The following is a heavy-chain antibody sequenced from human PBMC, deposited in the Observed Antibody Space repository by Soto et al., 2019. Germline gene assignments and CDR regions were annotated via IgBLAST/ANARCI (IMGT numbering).Heavy chain of an antibody. D-gene: IGHD5-12*01. CDR2: IWYDGSLQ. Sequence: QVQMVESGGGVVQPGRSLRLSCAASGFSFENYGMHWVRQAPGRGLEWGAIIWYDGSLQYYAAAVKGRFTISRDNSKNTLYLEMNSLRDEDTAVYYCANLWGDGYNLGQDYNGIHVWGQGTTVIVSS. V-gene: IGHV3-33*06. J-gene: IGHJ6*02. CDR1: GFSFENYG. CDR3: ANLWGDGYNLGQDYNGIHV.